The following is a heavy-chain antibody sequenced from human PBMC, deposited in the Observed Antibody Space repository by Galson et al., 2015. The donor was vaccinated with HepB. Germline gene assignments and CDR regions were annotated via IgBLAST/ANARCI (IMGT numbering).Heavy chain of an antibody. Sequence: SLRLSCAASGFTFSSYAMHWVRQAPGKGLEWVAVISYDGSNKYYADSVKGRFTISRDNSKNTLYLQMNSLRAEDTAVYYCARGEGNYYGSGSYRYWGQGTLVTVSS. CDR2: ISYDGSNK. CDR3: ARGEGNYYGSGSYRY. V-gene: IGHV3-30*04. CDR1: GFTFSSYA. D-gene: IGHD3-10*01. J-gene: IGHJ4*02.